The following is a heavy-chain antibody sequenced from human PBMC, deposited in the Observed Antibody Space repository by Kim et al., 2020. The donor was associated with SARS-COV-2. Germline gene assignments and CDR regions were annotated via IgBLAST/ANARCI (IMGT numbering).Heavy chain of an antibody. CDR2: ITGGGGNT. D-gene: IGHD3-16*02. V-gene: IGHV3-23*01. Sequence: GGSLRLSCTASGFSFSRYAMSWVRQAPGKGLEWVSTITGGGGNTYYEDSLKGRFTISRDNSKNTLYLQMNSLRAEDTTLYYCAKGPDYIWESYRSTPGYWGQRTLLTIAS. J-gene: IGHJ4*02. CDR3: AKGPDYIWESYRSTPGY. CDR1: GFSFSRYA.